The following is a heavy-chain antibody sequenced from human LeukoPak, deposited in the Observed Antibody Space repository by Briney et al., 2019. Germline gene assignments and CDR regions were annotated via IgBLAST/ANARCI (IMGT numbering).Heavy chain of an antibody. CDR2: FDLEDGET. CDR3: ATNSGGSSGYYYY. CDR1: GYTLTELS. V-gene: IGHV1-24*01. D-gene: IGHD3-22*01. J-gene: IGHJ4*02. Sequence: ASVKVSCKVSGYTLTELSMHWVRQAPGKGLEWMGGFDLEDGETIYAQKFQGRVTMTEDPSTDTAYMELSSLSSEDTAVYYCATNSGGSSGYYYYWGQGTLVTVSS.